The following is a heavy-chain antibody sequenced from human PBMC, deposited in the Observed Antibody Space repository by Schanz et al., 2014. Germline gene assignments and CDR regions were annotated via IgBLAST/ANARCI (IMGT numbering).Heavy chain of an antibody. D-gene: IGHD1-1*01. CDR1: GFTFSDVY. CDR3: ATGPYFDY. V-gene: IGHV4-34*08. CDR2: IHPSGTT. Sequence: ARLVESGGGLVEPGGSLRLSCSGSGFTFSDVYMSWLRQPPGKGLEWIGEIHPSGTTNYSPSLESRVTISEDTSKKQFSLRLTSVSDADTAVYYCATGPYFDYWGQGTLVTVSS. J-gene: IGHJ4*02.